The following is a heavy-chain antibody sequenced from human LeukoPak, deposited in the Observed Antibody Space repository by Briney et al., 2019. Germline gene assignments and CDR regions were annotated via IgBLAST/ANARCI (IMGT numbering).Heavy chain of an antibody. CDR1: GLTFSDYW. CDR3: ARSPGGRRGERSTTDY. Sequence: PGGSLRLSCAVSGLTFSDYWMHWVRQAPGKGLVWVSRISNDGTSTSYADSVKGRFTISRDNSKNTLYLQMNSLRAEDTAVYYCARSPGGRRGERSTTDYWGQGTPVTVSS. V-gene: IGHV3-74*01. D-gene: IGHD3-10*01. J-gene: IGHJ4*02. CDR2: ISNDGTST.